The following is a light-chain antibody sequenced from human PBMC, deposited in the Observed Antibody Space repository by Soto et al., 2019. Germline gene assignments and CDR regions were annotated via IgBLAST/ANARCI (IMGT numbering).Light chain of an antibody. CDR1: TSNTGAGYD. CDR3: QSYDSSLSAVV. J-gene: IGLJ2*01. CDR2: DNS. V-gene: IGLV1-40*01. Sequence: QAVVTQPPSVSGAPGQRVTISCTGGTSNTGAGYDVHWYQQLPGTAPKLLLYDNSVRPSGVPDRFSASKSGTSASLAITGLQAEDEADYYCQSYDSSLSAVVFGGGTKLTVL.